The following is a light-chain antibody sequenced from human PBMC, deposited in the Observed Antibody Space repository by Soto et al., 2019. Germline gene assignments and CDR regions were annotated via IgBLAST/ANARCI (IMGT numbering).Light chain of an antibody. CDR3: QHLNSYPPAVT. CDR1: HGISRF. V-gene: IGKV1-9*01. CDR2: AAS. J-gene: IGKJ3*01. Sequence: DIQLTQSPSFLSASVGDRVTITCRASHGISRFLAWYQQKPGIAPRLLIFAASTLQSGVPSRFSGSGSGTEFTLTISSLQPEDFATYYCQHLNSYPPAVTFCPGTKVGIK.